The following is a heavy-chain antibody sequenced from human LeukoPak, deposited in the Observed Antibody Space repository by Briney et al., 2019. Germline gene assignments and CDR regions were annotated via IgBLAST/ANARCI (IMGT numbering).Heavy chain of an antibody. J-gene: IGHJ6*02. V-gene: IGHV3-23*01. CDR3: AKAVIAANGLDGMDV. CDR2: ISGRGGST. CDR1: AFPFSGYS. Sequence: PGASLRLSCAASAFPFSGYSMSWVRQAPGKGLEWVSTISGRGGSTYYADSVKGRFTVSRDNSKNILYLQMDSLRAEDTAIYYCAKAVIAANGLDGMDVWGQGTTVTVS. D-gene: IGHD6-13*01.